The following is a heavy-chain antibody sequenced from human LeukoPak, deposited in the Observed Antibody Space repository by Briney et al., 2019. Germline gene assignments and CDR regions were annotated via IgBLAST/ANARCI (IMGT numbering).Heavy chain of an antibody. Sequence: GSLRLSCAASGFTFSDHWMAWVRQPPGKGLEWIGEINHSGSTNYNPSLKSRVTISVDTSKNQFSLKLSSVTAADTAVYYCARRPVYKGRWFGELLTSDYWGQGTLVTVSS. V-gene: IGHV4-34*01. CDR3: ARRPVYKGRWFGELLTSDY. J-gene: IGHJ4*02. D-gene: IGHD3-10*01. CDR1: GFTFSDHW. CDR2: INHSGST.